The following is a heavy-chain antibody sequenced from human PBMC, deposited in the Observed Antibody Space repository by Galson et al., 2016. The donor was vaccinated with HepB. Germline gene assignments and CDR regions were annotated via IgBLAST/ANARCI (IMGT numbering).Heavy chain of an antibody. CDR1: GDSINNDH. V-gene: IGHV4-59*01. J-gene: IGHJ4*02. CDR2: SYDIGIGWT. Sequence: SETLSLTCTVSGDSINNDHWGRIRQPPGKGLEWIAYSYDIGIGWTNYNPSLKSRVTMSIDTSKNQFSLKFNSVTAADTALYYCARLLRHGHGRGDWGQGTLVTVSS. CDR3: ARLLRHGHGRGD. D-gene: IGHD1-26*01.